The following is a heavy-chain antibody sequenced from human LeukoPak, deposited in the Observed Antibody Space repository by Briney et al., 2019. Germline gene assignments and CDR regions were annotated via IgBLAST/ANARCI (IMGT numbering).Heavy chain of an antibody. CDR2: ISSSSSYI. J-gene: IGHJ4*02. D-gene: IGHD1-26*01. V-gene: IGHV3-21*01. CDR3: ARDPRGIVGAMKAFFDY. Sequence: GGSLRLSCAASGFTFNSYSMNWVRQAPGKGLEWVSSISSSSSYIYYADSVKGRFTISRDNAKNSLYLQMNSLRAEDTAVYYCARDPRGIVGAMKAFFDYWGQGTLVTVSS. CDR1: GFTFNSYS.